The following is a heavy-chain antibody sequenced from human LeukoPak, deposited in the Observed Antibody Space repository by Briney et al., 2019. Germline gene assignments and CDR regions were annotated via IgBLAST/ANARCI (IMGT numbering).Heavy chain of an antibody. Sequence: SETLSLTCAVYGGSFSGYYWSRIRQPPGKGLEWIGEINHSGSTNYNPSLKSRVTISVDTSKNQFSLKLSSVTAADTAVYYCAGAHYYGSGSYYLYFDYWGQGTLVTVSS. CDR2: INHSGST. J-gene: IGHJ4*02. D-gene: IGHD3-10*01. CDR3: AGAHYYGSGSYYLYFDY. V-gene: IGHV4-34*01. CDR1: GGSFSGYY.